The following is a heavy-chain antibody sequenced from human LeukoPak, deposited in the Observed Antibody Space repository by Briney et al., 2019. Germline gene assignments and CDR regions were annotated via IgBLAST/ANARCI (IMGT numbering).Heavy chain of an antibody. CDR3: ARGAHDTSLNWFDP. J-gene: IGHJ5*02. D-gene: IGHD2-2*01. CDR2: INHSGST. CDR1: GGSFSGYY. V-gene: IGHV4-34*01. Sequence: PSETLSLTCAVYGGSFSGYYWSWIRQPPGKGLEWIGEINHSGSTNYNPSLKSRVTMSVDTSKNQFSLKLSSVTAADTVVYYCARGAHDTSLNWFDPWGQGTLVTVSS.